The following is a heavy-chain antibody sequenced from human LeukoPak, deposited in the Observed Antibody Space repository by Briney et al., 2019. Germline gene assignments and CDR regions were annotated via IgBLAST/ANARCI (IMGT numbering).Heavy chain of an antibody. V-gene: IGHV3-11*01. Sequence: GGSLRLSCAASGFPFRDYYMTWIRQAPGKGLEWISYISRSGDTLYYADSVEGRFTISRDNAKNSLFLQMNSLRADDTVVYYCAREVVIFPDYYYYGMDVWGQGTTVTVSS. J-gene: IGHJ6*02. D-gene: IGHD2/OR15-2a*01. CDR2: ISRSGDTL. CDR3: AREVVIFPDYYYYGMDV. CDR1: GFPFRDYY.